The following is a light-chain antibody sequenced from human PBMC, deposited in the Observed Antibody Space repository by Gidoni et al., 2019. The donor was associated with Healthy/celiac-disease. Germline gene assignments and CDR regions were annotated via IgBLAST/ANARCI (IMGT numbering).Light chain of an antibody. V-gene: IGLV1-51*01. CDR1: SPNIGNNY. CDR3: GTWDSSLSAGV. CDR2: DNN. Sequence: QSVLTPPPSVSAAPGQKVTISCSGSSPNIGNNYVSWYQQLPGTAPNLLIYDNNKRPSGIPDRFSGSKSGTSATLGITGLQTGDEADYYCGTWDSSLSAGVFGGGTKLTVL. J-gene: IGLJ3*02.